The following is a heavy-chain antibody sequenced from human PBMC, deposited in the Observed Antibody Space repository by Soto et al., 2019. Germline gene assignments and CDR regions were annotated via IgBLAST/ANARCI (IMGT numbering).Heavy chain of an antibody. CDR3: ARGGEQQLVRNYFDY. D-gene: IGHD6-13*01. CDR1: GYTFTSYY. V-gene: IGHV1-46*03. J-gene: IGHJ4*02. Sequence: ASVKVSCKASGYTFTSYYMHWVRQAPGQGLEWMGIINPSGGSTSYAQKFQGRVTMTRDTSTSTVYMELSSLRSEDTAVYYCARGGEQQLVRNYFDYWGQGTLVTVSS. CDR2: INPSGGST.